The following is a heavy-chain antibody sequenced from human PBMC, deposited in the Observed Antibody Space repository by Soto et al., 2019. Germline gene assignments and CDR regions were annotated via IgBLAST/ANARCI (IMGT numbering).Heavy chain of an antibody. CDR1: GFTFSSYA. V-gene: IGHV3-23*01. CDR3: ASQTTVTTFYYYYGMDV. J-gene: IGHJ6*02. D-gene: IGHD4-17*01. CDR2: ISGRGGST. Sequence: GGSLRLSCAASGFTFSSYAMSWVRQAPGKGLEWVSAISGRGGSTYYADSVKGRFTISRDNSKNTLYLQMNSLRAEDTAVYYCASQTTVTTFYYYYGMDVWGQGTTVTVSS.